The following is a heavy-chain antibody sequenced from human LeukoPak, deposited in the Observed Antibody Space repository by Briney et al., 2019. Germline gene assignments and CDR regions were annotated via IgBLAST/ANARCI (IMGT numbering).Heavy chain of an antibody. D-gene: IGHD4-17*01. V-gene: IGHV4-61*02. Sequence: PSQTLSLTCTVSGGLISSGSYYWSWIRQPAGKGLEWIGRIYSSGSTNYNPALRSRLTISVDTSKNQFSLKLSSVTAADTAVYYCARDWPAVDYGDYVASHFDYWGQGTLVTVSS. CDR1: GGLISSGSYY. CDR2: IYSSGST. J-gene: IGHJ4*02. CDR3: ARDWPAVDYGDYVASHFDY.